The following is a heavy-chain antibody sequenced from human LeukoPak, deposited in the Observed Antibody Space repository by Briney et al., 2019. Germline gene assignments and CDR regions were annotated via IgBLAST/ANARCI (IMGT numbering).Heavy chain of an antibody. CDR3: ARADSSGYAFDY. CDR2: IYSSGST. CDR1: GGSISSYY. Sequence: SETLSLTCTVSGGSISSYYWSWIRQPLGKGLEWIGYIYSSGSTDYNPSLKSRVTISVDTSKNQFSLKLSSVTAADTAVYYCARADSSGYAFDYWGQGTLVTVSS. V-gene: IGHV4-59*01. D-gene: IGHD3-22*01. J-gene: IGHJ4*02.